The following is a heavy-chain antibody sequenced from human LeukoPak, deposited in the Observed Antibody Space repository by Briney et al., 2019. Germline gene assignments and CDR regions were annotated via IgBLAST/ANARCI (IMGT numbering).Heavy chain of an antibody. J-gene: IGHJ4*02. CDR2: IYHSGST. D-gene: IGHD4-17*01. Sequence: SETLSLTCAVSGGSISSSNWWSWVRQPPGKGLEWIGEIYHSGSTNYNPSLKSRVTISVDKSKNQFSLKLSSVTAADTAVYYCARVGRLQYGDYVAFDYWGQGALVTVSS. CDR1: GGSISSSNW. CDR3: ARVGRLQYGDYVAFDY. V-gene: IGHV4-4*02.